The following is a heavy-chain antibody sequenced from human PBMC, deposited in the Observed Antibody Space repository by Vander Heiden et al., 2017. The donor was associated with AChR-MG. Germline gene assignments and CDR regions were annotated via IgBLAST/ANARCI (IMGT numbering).Heavy chain of an antibody. D-gene: IGHD2-15*01. Sequence: QVQLVQSGAEVKKPGSSVKVSCKASGGTFSSYAISWVRQAPGQGLEWMGGIIPIFGTANYAQKFQCRVTITADESTSTAYMELSSLRSEETAVYYCAREPRIWDYYYYGMDVWGQGTTVTVSS. V-gene: IGHV1-69*01. J-gene: IGHJ6*02. CDR2: IIPIFGTA. CDR3: AREPRIWDYYYYGMDV. CDR1: GGTFSSYA.